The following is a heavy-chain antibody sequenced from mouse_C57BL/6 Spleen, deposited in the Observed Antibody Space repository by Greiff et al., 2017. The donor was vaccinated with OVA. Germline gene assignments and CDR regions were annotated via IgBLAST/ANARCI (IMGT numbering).Heavy chain of an antibody. J-gene: IGHJ3*01. CDR3: ARGGDYGGWFAY. D-gene: IGHD1-1*01. CDR2: IYPGDGDT. V-gene: IGHV1-82*01. CDR1: GYAFSSSW. Sequence: QVQLQQSGPELVKPGASVKISCKASGYAFSSSWMNWVKQRPGKGLEWIGRIYPGDGDTNYNGKFKGKATLTADKSSSTAYMQLRSLTSEDSAVFVSARGGDYGGWFAYWGQGTLVTVAA.